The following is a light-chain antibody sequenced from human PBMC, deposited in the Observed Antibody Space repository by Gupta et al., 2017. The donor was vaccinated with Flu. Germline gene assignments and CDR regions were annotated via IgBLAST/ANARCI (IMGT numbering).Light chain of an antibody. Sequence: PSYLSASVGDRITITCRASQNIDRYVNWYQQTPGKAPKLLISAASSLGSGVPSRFSGDGAGRDFTLTISRLQPEDFGTFYCQQSDNVPRTFGQGTKVEIK. CDR2: AAS. V-gene: IGKV1-39*01. CDR3: QQSDNVPRT. CDR1: QNIDRY. J-gene: IGKJ1*01.